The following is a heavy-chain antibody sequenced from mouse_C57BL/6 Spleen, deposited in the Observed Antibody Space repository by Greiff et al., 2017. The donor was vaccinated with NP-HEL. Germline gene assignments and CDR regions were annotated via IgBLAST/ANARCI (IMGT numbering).Heavy chain of an antibody. CDR2: FYPGSGSI. CDR3: ARQRGYYGSSYKDAMDY. Sequence: QVQLKQSGAELVKPGASVKLSCKASGYTFTEYTIHWVKQRSGQGLEWIGWFYPGSGSIKYNEKFKDKATLTADKSSSTVYMELSRLTSEDSAVYFCARQRGYYGSSYKDAMDYWGQGTSVTVSS. CDR1: GYTFTEYT. V-gene: IGHV1-62-2*01. J-gene: IGHJ4*01. D-gene: IGHD1-1*01.